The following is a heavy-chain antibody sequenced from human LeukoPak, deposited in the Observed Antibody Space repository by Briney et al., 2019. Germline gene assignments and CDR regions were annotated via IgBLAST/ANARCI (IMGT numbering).Heavy chain of an antibody. D-gene: IGHD4-17*01. CDR3: VRDGDYHLY. V-gene: IGHV3-53*01. Sequence: PGGSLRLSCAASGFTVRSNYMTWVRQAPGKGLEWVSVINTGGSTYYADSVKGRFTISRDDSKNTLYLQMNSLRAEDTAVYYCVRDGDYHLYWGQGTLVTASS. CDR2: INTGGST. J-gene: IGHJ4*02. CDR1: GFTVRSNY.